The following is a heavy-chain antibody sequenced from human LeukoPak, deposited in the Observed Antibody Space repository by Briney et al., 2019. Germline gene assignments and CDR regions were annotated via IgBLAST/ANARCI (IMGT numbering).Heavy chain of an antibody. V-gene: IGHV1-69*05. D-gene: IGHD2-21*01. CDR3: AKDGTVFLYSWIDY. CDR2: IIPIFGTA. J-gene: IGHJ4*02. Sequence: ASVKVSCKASGGTFSSYAISWVRQAPGQGLEWMGGIIPIFGTANYAQKFQGRVTITTDESTSTAYMELSSLRSEDTAVYYCAKDGTVFLYSWIDYWGQGTLVTVSS. CDR1: GGTFSSYA.